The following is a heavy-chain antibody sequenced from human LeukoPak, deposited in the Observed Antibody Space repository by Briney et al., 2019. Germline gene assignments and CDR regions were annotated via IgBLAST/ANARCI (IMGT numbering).Heavy chain of an antibody. J-gene: IGHJ6*03. V-gene: IGHV4-39*01. CDR2: IYYSGNT. D-gene: IGHD3-10*01. CDR1: GGSIFSSNSY. CDR3: ARGRVYGSGSSSYYYYYYMDV. Sequence: SETLSLTCTVSGGSIFSSNSYWGWIRQPPGKGLEWIGSIYYSGNTYYNASLKSRVTISVDTSKNQFSLKLNSVTAADTAVYYCARGRVYGSGSSSYYYYYYMDVWGKGTTVTVSS.